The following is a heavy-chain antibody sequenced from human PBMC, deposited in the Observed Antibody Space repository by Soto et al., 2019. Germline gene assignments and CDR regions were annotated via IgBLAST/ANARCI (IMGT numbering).Heavy chain of an antibody. D-gene: IGHD5-18*01. CDR2: IYYSGST. Sequence: SETLSLTCTVSGGSISSGDYYWSWIRQPPGKGLEWIGYIYYSGSTYYNPSLKSRVTISVDTSKNQFSLKLSSVTAADTAVYYCARAWIQLWLGYFDYWGQGTLVTVSS. V-gene: IGHV4-30-4*01. CDR3: ARAWIQLWLGYFDY. J-gene: IGHJ4*02. CDR1: GGSISSGDYY.